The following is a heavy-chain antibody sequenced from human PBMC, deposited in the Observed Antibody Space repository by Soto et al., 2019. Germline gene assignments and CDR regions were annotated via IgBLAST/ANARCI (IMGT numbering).Heavy chain of an antibody. CDR1: GFAFSSYS. Sequence: GGSLRLSCAVSGFAFSSYSVNWVRQAPGKGLEWISSISSSGDTYYTDSLKDRLAISRDNAKNSLYLQMTSLRVEDTAVYYCARGADYTNSNFDYWGQGTLVTXSS. V-gene: IGHV3-21*01. CDR2: ISSSGDT. J-gene: IGHJ4*02. CDR3: ARGADYTNSNFDY. D-gene: IGHD4-4*01.